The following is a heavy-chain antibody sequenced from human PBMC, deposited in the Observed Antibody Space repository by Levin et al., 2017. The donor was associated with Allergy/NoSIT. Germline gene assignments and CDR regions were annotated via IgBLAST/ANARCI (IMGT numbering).Heavy chain of an antibody. Sequence: SQTLSLTCTVSGGSISGSYWSWIRQPAGKGLEWIGRIYTSGSINYNPSLKSRVTMSVDTSKNQFSLKLSSVTAADTAVYYCARIATAGSGKHYYGMDVWGQGSTVTVSS. CDR2: IYTSGSI. CDR1: GGSISGSY. J-gene: IGHJ6*02. V-gene: IGHV4-4*07. D-gene: IGHD6-13*01. CDR3: ARIATAGSGKHYYGMDV.